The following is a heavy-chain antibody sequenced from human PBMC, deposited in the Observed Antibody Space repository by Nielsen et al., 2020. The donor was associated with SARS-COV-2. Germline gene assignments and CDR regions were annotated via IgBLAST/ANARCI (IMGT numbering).Heavy chain of an antibody. V-gene: IGHV4-59*13. CDR3: ARDLVDYYDSSGYSDAFDI. CDR1: GGSIGSYY. CDR2: IYYSGST. Sequence: SETLSLTCTVFGGSIGSYYWSWIQQPPGKGLEWIGYIYYSGSTNYNPSLKSRVTISVDTSKNQFSLKLSSVTAADTAVYYCARDLVDYYDSSGYSDAFDIWGQGTMVTVSS. D-gene: IGHD3-22*01. J-gene: IGHJ3*02.